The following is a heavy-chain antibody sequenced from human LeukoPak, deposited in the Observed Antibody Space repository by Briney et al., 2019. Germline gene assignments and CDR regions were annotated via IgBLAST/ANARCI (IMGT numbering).Heavy chain of an antibody. CDR1: GYSISSGYF. J-gene: IGHJ2*01. Sequence: PSETLSLTCTVSGYSISSGYFWGWIRQPPGKGLEWIGSIYHSGSTYYNPSLKSRVTISVDTSKNQFSLKLSSVTAADTAVYYCASRIAAAGYWYFDLWGRGTPVTVSS. V-gene: IGHV4-38-2*02. CDR3: ASRIAAAGYWYFDL. CDR2: IYHSGST. D-gene: IGHD6-13*01.